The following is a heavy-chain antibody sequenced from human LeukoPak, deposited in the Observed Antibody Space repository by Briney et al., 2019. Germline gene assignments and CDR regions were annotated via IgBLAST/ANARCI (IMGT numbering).Heavy chain of an antibody. J-gene: IGHJ6*03. CDR1: GFTFSSYA. V-gene: IGHV3-30*04. Sequence: GGSLRLSCAASGFTFSSYAMHWVRQAPGKGLEWVAVLSCDGGIKYYADSVKGRFTFSRDNSKNTLSLQMNSLRAEDTALYYCARSRYCSGGTCYSNYYYYYMDVWGKGTSVTVSS. D-gene: IGHD2-15*01. CDR3: ARSRYCSGGTCYSNYYYYYMDV. CDR2: LSCDGGIK.